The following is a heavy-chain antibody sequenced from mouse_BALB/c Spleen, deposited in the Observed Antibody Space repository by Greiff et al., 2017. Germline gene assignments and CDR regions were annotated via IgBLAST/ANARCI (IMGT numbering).Heavy chain of an antibody. CDR2: IDPCNGGT. V-gene: IGHV1S135*01. D-gene: IGHD6-1*01. CDR1: GYSFTDYN. Sequence: VQLKQSGPELVKPGASVKVSCKASGYSFTDYNMYWVKQSHGKSLEWIGYIDPCNGGTSYNQKFKGKATLTVYKSSCTTLLRLNSLTSEDSAVYYCASEGQRFAYWGQGTSVTVSS. J-gene: IGHJ4*01. CDR3: ASEGQRFAY.